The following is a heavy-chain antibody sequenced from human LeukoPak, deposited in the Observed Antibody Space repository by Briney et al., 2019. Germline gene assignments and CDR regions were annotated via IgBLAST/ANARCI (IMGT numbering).Heavy chain of an antibody. Sequence: ASVKVSCKASGYTFTSYAMHWVRQAPGQRLEWMGWINAGNGNTKYSQKFQGRVIITRDTSASTAYMELSSLRSEDTAVYYCARDLWIQLWFDYYGMDVWGQGTTVTVSS. CDR2: INAGNGNT. D-gene: IGHD5-18*01. V-gene: IGHV1-3*01. CDR1: GYTFTSYA. J-gene: IGHJ6*02. CDR3: ARDLWIQLWFDYYGMDV.